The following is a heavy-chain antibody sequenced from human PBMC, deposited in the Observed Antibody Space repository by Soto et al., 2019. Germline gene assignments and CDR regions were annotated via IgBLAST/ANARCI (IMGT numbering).Heavy chain of an antibody. Sequence: GGSLSLSCASSGFTFTDYWTHWVRQAPGKGLVWVSRINSDGSRTSYVDSVTGRFTISRDNAKNTLYLQMNSLRVEDTALYYCARETYRGFYFDYWGQGTLVTVSS. V-gene: IGHV3-74*01. CDR3: ARETYRGFYFDY. CDR2: INSDGSRT. J-gene: IGHJ4*02. D-gene: IGHD4-4*01. CDR1: GFTFTDYW.